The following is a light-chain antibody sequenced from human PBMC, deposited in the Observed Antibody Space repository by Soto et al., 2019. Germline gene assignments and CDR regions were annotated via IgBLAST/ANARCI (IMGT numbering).Light chain of an antibody. CDR2: SSN. J-gene: IGLJ2*01. Sequence: QSVLTQRPSASGTPGQRVTGSCSGSSSNIGSNSVNWYQQLPGTAPKLLMYSSNQRPSGLPDRFSGSKSGTSASLAISGLQSEDEADYYCAAWDDSLNGVVFGGGTKLTVL. CDR1: SSNIGSNS. V-gene: IGLV1-44*01. CDR3: AAWDDSLNGVV.